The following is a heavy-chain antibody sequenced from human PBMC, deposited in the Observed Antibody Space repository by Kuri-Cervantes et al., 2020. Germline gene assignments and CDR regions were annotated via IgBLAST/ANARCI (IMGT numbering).Heavy chain of an antibody. CDR2: IYYSGST. CDR1: GGSISSSSYY. D-gene: IGHD5/OR15-5a*01. V-gene: IGHV4-61*01. J-gene: IGHJ3*02. Sequence: SETLSLTCTVSGGSISSSSYYWSWIRQPPGKGLEWIGYIYYSGSTNYNPSLKSRVTISVDTSKNQFSLKLSSVTAADTAVYYCARRHLSTGAFDIWGQGTMVTVSS. CDR3: ARRHLSTGAFDI.